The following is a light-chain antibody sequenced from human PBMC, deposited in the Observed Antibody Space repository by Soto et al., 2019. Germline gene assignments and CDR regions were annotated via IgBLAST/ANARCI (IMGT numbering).Light chain of an antibody. CDR2: WAS. V-gene: IGKV4-1*01. Sequence: DIVMTQSPDSLAVSLGERATINCKSSQSVLYSSNNKNYLAWYQQKPGQPPKLLIYWASTRESGVPDRFSGSGSGTDFTLTISSLQAEDVAVYYCQQYYSTPLTCGGGTEVEIK. CDR1: QSVLYSSNNKNY. J-gene: IGKJ4*01. CDR3: QQYYSTPLT.